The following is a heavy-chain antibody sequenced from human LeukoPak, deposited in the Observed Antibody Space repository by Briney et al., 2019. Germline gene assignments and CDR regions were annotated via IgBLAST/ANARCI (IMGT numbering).Heavy chain of an antibody. V-gene: IGHV4-30-2*01. D-gene: IGHD6-6*01. CDR1: GGSISSGGYY. CDR3: ARDSGNVEYSSSP. CDR2: IYHSGST. J-gene: IGHJ5*02. Sequence: PSETLSLTCTVSGGSISSGGYYWSWIRQPPGKGLEWIGYIYHSGSTYYNPSLKSRVTISVDRSKNQFSLKLSSVTAADTAVYYCARDSGNVEYSSSPWGQGTLVTVSS.